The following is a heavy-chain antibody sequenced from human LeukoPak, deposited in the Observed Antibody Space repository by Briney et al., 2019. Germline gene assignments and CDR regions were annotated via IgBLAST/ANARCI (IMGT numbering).Heavy chain of an antibody. V-gene: IGHV3-48*03. Sequence: GGSLRLSRAASGFTFSSYEMNWVRQAPGKGLEWVSYISSSGSTIYYADCVKGRFTISRDNAKNSLYLQMNSLRAEDTAVYYCARETDGAIDYWGQGTLVTVSS. CDR1: GFTFSSYE. J-gene: IGHJ4*02. CDR2: ISSSGSTI. CDR3: ARETDGAIDY. D-gene: IGHD4/OR15-4a*01.